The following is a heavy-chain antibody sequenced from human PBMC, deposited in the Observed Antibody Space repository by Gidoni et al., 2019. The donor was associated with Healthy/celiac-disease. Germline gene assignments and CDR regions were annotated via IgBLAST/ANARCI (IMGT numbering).Heavy chain of an antibody. J-gene: IGHJ6*03. CDR3: ARDYSNNYYYYYMDV. CDR2: ISSSSSTI. V-gene: IGHV3-48*02. CDR1: GFAFSSYS. D-gene: IGHD4-4*01. Sequence: EVPLVGSGGGLVQPGGSMRLSCAAAGFAFSSYSMNWVRQAPGKGLEWVSYISSSSSTIYYADAVKGRFTISRDNAKNSLYLQMNSLRDEDTAVYYCARDYSNNYYYYYMDVWGKGTTVTVS.